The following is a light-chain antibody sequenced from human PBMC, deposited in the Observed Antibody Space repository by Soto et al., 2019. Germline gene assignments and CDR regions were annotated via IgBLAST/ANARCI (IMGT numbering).Light chain of an antibody. Sequence: DIQMTQSPSTLSASVGDRVTITCRASQSVHNWLAWYQQKPGKAPRLLINKASSLEGWVPSRFSGSASEAEFTLTISSLQPDDFATYYCQQYYRYPPAFGPGTKVEIK. V-gene: IGKV1-5*03. CDR1: QSVHNW. CDR3: QQYYRYPPA. CDR2: KAS. J-gene: IGKJ3*01.